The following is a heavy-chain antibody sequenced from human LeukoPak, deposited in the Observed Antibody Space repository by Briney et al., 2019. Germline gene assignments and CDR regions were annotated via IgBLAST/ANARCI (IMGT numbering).Heavy chain of an antibody. CDR2: ISGSGGTT. J-gene: IGHJ4*02. D-gene: IGHD5-18*01. Sequence: GGSLRLSCAASGFTFSSYAMSWVRQAPGKGLELVSAISGSGGTTYYEVSVRGRFTISRDNSKNKLYLQMNSLRAEDTAVYYCAKDGRSSGYSYGYDYWGQGTLVTVSS. CDR3: AKDGRSSGYSYGYDY. CDR1: GFTFSSYA. V-gene: IGHV3-23*01.